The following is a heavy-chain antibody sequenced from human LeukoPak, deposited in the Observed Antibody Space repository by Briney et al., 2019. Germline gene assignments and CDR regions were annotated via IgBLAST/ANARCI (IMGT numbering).Heavy chain of an antibody. J-gene: IGHJ6*03. CDR3: ARFDSGSYIKYYYMDV. CDR2: ISAYNGNT. V-gene: IGHV1-18*01. CDR1: GYTFTSYG. D-gene: IGHD1-26*01. Sequence: GAPVKVSCKASGYTFTSYGISWVRQAPGQGLEWMGWISAYNGNTNYAQKLQGRVTMTTDTSTSTAYMELRSLRSDDTAVYYCARFDSGSYIKYYYMDVWGKGTTVTVSS.